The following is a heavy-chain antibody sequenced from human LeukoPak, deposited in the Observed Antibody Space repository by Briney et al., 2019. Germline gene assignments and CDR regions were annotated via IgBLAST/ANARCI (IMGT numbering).Heavy chain of an antibody. D-gene: IGHD6-6*01. CDR2: INHRGNP. V-gene: IGHV4-34*01. Sequence: SETLSLTCAVYGASSSGYYWNWLRQPPGKGLEWIGEINHRGNPNYNPFLKSRVTLSVDTSKNQFSLELRSVTTADTAVYYSERGDATSVTKFRPRPYLDYWGQESVLTVAS. J-gene: IGHJ4*02. CDR1: GASSSGYY. CDR3: ERGDATSVTKFRPRPYLDY.